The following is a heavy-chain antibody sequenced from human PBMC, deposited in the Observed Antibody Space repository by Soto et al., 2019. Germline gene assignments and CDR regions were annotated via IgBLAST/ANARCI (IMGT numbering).Heavy chain of an antibody. V-gene: IGHV5-51*01. CDR2: IYPGDSDT. Sequence: PGESLKISCKGSGYSFTSYWIGWVRQMPGKGLEWMGIIYPGDSDTRYSPSFQGQVTISADKSISTAYLQWSSLKASDTAMYYCARPGYCTNGVCFGLAPGAFDIWGQGTMVTVS. CDR1: GYSFTSYW. CDR3: ARPGYCTNGVCFGLAPGAFDI. D-gene: IGHD2-8*01. J-gene: IGHJ3*02.